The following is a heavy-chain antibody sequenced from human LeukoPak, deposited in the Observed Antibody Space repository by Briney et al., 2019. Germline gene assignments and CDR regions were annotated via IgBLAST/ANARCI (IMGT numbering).Heavy chain of an antibody. Sequence: LTGGSLRLSCAASGFTFSTYTLSWVRQAPGKGLECVSSISGSAGGTYYADSVKGRFTISRDNSKNTLYLQMHSLRAEDTAVYYCPKNWVASSWFNWFDPWGQGTLVTVSS. D-gene: IGHD6-13*01. CDR2: ISGSAGGT. CDR1: GFTFSTYT. J-gene: IGHJ5*01. V-gene: IGHV3-23*01. CDR3: PKNWVASSWFNWFDP.